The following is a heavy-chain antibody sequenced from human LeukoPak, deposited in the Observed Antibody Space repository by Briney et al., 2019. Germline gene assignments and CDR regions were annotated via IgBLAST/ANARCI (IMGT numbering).Heavy chain of an antibody. CDR1: GGTISSYY. D-gene: IGHD3-16*02. V-gene: IGHV4-4*07. CDR2: IYTSGST. Sequence: SETLSLTCTASGGTISSYYWSWIRQPAGKGLERIGRIYTSGSTNYNPSLKSRVTMSVDTSKNQFSLKLSSVTAADTAVYYCARDVVMITFGGVIVPDAFDIWGQGTMVTVSS. CDR3: ARDVVMITFGGVIVPDAFDI. J-gene: IGHJ3*02.